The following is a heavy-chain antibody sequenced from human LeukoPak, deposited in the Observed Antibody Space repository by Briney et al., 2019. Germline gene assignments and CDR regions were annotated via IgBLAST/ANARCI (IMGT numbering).Heavy chain of an antibody. CDR1: GGSISSYY. J-gene: IGHJ6*02. D-gene: IGHD3-10*01. Sequence: PSETLSLTCTVSGGSISSYYWSWIRQPPGKGLEWVSLIYAGGSTYYADAVKGRFTISRHNSKNTLHLQMNSLRVEDTAVYYCATAGSSELLWDYAMDVWGQGTTVTVSS. V-gene: IGHV3-53*04. CDR3: ATAGSSELLWDYAMDV. CDR2: IYAGGST.